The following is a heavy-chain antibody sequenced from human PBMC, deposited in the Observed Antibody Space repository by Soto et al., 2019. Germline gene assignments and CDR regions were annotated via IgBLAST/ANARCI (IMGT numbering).Heavy chain of an antibody. CDR2: ISYTGST. CDR1: GGSIINYY. V-gene: IGHV4-59*01. J-gene: IGHJ6*02. Sequence: SETLSLTCTVSGGSIINYYWSWVRQSPGKGLEWIAYISYTGSTNYNPSLKSRVTISVDTSKNQFSLNLTSVTAADSAVYYCARDASSGEMDVWGQGTTVTVSS. D-gene: IGHD3-10*01. CDR3: ARDASSGEMDV.